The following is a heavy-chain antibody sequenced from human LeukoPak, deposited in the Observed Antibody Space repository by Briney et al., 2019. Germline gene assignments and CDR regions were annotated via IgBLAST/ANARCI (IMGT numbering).Heavy chain of an antibody. J-gene: IGHJ6*02. Sequence: PGGSLRLSCAASGFTFDDYAMHWVRQAPGKGLEWVSGISWNSGSIGYADSVKGRFTISRDNAKNSLYLQMNSLRAEDTALYYCAKDMGSGLYYYYGMDVWGQGTTVTVSS. V-gene: IGHV3-9*01. CDR1: GFTFDDYA. D-gene: IGHD1-26*01. CDR3: AKDMGSGLYYYYGMDV. CDR2: ISWNSGSI.